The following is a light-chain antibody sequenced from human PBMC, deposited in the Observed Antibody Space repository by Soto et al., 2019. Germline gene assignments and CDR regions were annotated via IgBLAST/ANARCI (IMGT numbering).Light chain of an antibody. V-gene: IGKV3-11*01. CDR3: QQRSNWPIT. Sequence: EIVLTQSPATLSLSPGERATLSCRASQSVSSYLAWYQQKPGQAPRLLIYDASNRATVIPARFSGSGSGTYFTLTISILDPEDVAVYYYQQRSNWPITFGQGTRLEIK. CDR1: QSVSSY. CDR2: DAS. J-gene: IGKJ5*01.